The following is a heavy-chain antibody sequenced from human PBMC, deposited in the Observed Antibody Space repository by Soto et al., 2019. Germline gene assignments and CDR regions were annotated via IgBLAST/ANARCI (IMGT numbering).Heavy chain of an antibody. J-gene: IGHJ4*02. Sequence: EVHLLESGGGLVQPGGSLRLSCAASGFSFSSYAMVWVRQAPGKGLEWVSVISARGGSLYFATSVKGRFTISRDNSKNALSLEMNSLRAEDTDTYFCAKASIEYSASVDNWGQGTLVVVSS. CDR3: AKASIEYSASVDN. CDR1: GFSFSSYA. CDR2: ISARGGSL. D-gene: IGHD5-12*01. V-gene: IGHV3-23*01.